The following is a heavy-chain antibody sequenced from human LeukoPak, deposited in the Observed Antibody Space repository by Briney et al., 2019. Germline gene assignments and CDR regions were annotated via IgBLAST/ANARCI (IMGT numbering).Heavy chain of an antibody. V-gene: IGHV3-11*01. CDR2: ISSSGSTI. CDR1: GGSFSGYY. Sequence: LSLTCAVYGGSFSGYYWSWIRQPPGKGLEWVSYISSSGSTIYYADSVKGRFAISRDNAKNSLYLQMNSLRAEDTAVYYCAKSESSSFGDWGQGTLVTVSS. J-gene: IGHJ4*02. D-gene: IGHD6-13*01. CDR3: AKSESSSFGD.